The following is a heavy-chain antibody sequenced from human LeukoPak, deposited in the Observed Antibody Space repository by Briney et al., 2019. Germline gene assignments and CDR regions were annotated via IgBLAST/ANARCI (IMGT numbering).Heavy chain of an antibody. CDR2: FYPGDSDT. D-gene: IGHD4-11*01. J-gene: IGHJ5*02. CDR3: ARSHDYSNNNLFDP. V-gene: IGHV5-51*01. Sequence: GESLKISCKGSGYTFTSYWIGWVRQMPGKGLEWMGIFYPGDSDTRYSPSFQGQVTISADKSISTAYLQWSSLKASDTAMDYCARSHDYSNNNLFDPWGQGTLVTVSS. CDR1: GYTFTSYW.